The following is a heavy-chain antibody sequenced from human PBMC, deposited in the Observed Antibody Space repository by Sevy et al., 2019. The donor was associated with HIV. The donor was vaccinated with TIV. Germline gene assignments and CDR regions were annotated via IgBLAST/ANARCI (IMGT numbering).Heavy chain of an antibody. CDR1: GGSIRSGGYY. CDR3: AREAGYNFGFDS. J-gene: IGHJ4*02. V-gene: IGHV4-31*03. D-gene: IGHD5-18*01. Sequence: SQTLSLTCTVSGGSIRSGGYYWAWIRQHPGKGLEWIGFIYYSGITYYNPSLKSRLTISIDTSKNEFSLRLTSVTAAETAMYYCAREAGYNFGFDSWGQGTLVTVSS. CDR2: IYYSGIT.